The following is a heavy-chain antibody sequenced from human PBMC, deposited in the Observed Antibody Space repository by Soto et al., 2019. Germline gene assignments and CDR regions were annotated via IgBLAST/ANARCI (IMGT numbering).Heavy chain of an antibody. V-gene: IGHV4-4*02. CDR1: SGSISSSNW. D-gene: IGHD3-3*01. J-gene: IGHJ3*02. CDR2: IYHSGST. Sequence: QVQLQESGPGLVKPSGTLSLTCAVSSGSISSSNWWSWVRQPPGKGLEWIGEIYHSGSTNYNPSLKSRVTISVDKSKNQFSLKLSSVTAADTAVYYCATLTPRITIFGVVIGNDAFDIWGQGTMVTVSS. CDR3: ATLTPRITIFGVVIGNDAFDI.